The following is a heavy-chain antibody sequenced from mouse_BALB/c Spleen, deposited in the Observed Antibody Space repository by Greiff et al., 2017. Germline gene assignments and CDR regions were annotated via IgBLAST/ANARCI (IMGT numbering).Heavy chain of an antibody. CDR1: GFSLTSYG. Sequence: VKLVESGPGLVAPSQSLSITCTVSGFSLTSYGVHWVRQPPGKGLEWLGVIWAGGSTNYNSALMSRLSISKDNSKSQVFLKMNSLQTDDTAMYYCATTGTGAWFAYWGQGTLVTVSA. CDR2: IWAGGST. CDR3: ATTGTGAWFAY. D-gene: IGHD4-1*02. V-gene: IGHV2-9*02. J-gene: IGHJ3*01.